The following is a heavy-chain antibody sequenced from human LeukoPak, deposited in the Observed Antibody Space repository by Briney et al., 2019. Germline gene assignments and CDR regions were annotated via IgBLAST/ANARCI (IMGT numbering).Heavy chain of an antibody. CDR2: MFSRGSP. J-gene: IGHJ6*02. CDR1: GDSMSIYY. Sequence: SETLSLTCLVSGDSMSIYYWSWLRQPPGKGLEWIGNMFSRGSPDYNPSLKSRVTISVDTSKNQFSLNLTSVTAADTAVYYCARVHEGSGSYGPYYYYYGMDVWGQGTTVIVSS. V-gene: IGHV4-59*01. CDR3: ARVHEGSGSYGPYYYYYGMDV. D-gene: IGHD3-10*01.